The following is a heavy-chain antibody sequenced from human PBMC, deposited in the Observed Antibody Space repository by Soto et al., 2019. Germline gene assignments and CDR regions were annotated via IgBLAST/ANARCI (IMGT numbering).Heavy chain of an antibody. V-gene: IGHV3-23*01. CDR2: ISGSGGST. D-gene: IGHD3-3*01. CDR3: AKSGLRFLEWPYGMDV. CDR1: GFTFSSYA. J-gene: IGHJ6*02. Sequence: GGSLRLSCAASGFTFSSYAMSWVRQAPGKGLEWVSAISGSGGSTYYADSVKGRFTISRDNSKNTLYLQMNSLRAEDTAVYYSAKSGLRFLEWPYGMDVWGQGTTVTVSS.